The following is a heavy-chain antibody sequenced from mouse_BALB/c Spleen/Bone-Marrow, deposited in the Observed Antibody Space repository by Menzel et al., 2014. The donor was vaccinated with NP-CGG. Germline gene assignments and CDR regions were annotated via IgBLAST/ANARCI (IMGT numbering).Heavy chain of an antibody. CDR2: IWSGGST. CDR3: ARNFALTWFAH. V-gene: IGHV2-2*02. CDR1: GFSLTRSG. Sequence: VQRVESGPGLVQPSQSLSITCTVSGFSLTRSGVHWVRQSPGKGLERLGVIWSGGSTDYNAAFISRLSISRDNSKSQVFFKMNSLQTNVIAIYYCARNFALTWFAHWGQGTLVPISA. J-gene: IGHJ3*01.